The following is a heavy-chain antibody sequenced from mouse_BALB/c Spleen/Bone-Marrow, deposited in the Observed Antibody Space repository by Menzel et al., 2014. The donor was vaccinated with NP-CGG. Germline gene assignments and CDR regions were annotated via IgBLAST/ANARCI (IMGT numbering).Heavy chain of an antibody. Sequence: QVQLQQSGPELVRPGVSVKISCKGSGYTFTDYAMHWVKQSHAKSLEWIGVISTYSGNTNYNQKFKGKATMTVDKPSSTAYMELARLTSEDSAIYYCARSYYGSSQPFDYWGQGTTLTVSS. D-gene: IGHD1-1*01. CDR2: ISTYSGNT. CDR1: GYTFTDYA. CDR3: ARSYYGSSQPFDY. V-gene: IGHV1-67*01. J-gene: IGHJ2*01.